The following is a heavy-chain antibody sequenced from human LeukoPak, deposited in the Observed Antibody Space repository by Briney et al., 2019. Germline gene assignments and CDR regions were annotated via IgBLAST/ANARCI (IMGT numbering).Heavy chain of an antibody. D-gene: IGHD4-17*01. Sequence: PGGSLRLSCAASGFTFSSYTMTWVRQAPGKGLEWVSSISRSSIYKYYADSLKGRFTISRDNAKNSLYLQMNSLRAEDMALYYCAKSTTGYDAFDIWGQGTMVTVSS. J-gene: IGHJ3*02. CDR3: AKSTTGYDAFDI. CDR1: GFTFSSYT. CDR2: ISRSSIYK. V-gene: IGHV3-21*04.